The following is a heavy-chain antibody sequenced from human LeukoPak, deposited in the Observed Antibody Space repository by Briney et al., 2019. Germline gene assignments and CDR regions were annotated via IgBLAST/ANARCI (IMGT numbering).Heavy chain of an antibody. Sequence: GGSLRLSCAASGFXFSSYGIHWVRQAPGKGLEWVAVIWYDGSNKYYADSVKGRFTISRDNSKNTLYLQMNSLRAEDTAVYYCAREPYRRAPNYYYYGMDVWGQGTTVTVSS. J-gene: IGHJ6*02. CDR1: GFXFSSYG. CDR3: AREPYRRAPNYYYYGMDV. D-gene: IGHD1-14*01. V-gene: IGHV3-33*01. CDR2: IWYDGSNK.